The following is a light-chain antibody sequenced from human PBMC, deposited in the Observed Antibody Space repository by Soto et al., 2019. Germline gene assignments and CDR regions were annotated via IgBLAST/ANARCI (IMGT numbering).Light chain of an antibody. CDR1: SSDVGSSNG. CDR3: SSYTSSNTYV. CDR2: DVN. J-gene: IGLJ1*01. V-gene: IGLV2-18*02. Sequence: QYALTQPPSVSGSPGQSVAISCTGTSSDVGSSNGVSWYQQPPGTAPKLMIYDVNNRPSGVPDRFSGSKSGNTASLTISGLQAEDEADYYCSSYTSSNTYVFGTGTKLTVL.